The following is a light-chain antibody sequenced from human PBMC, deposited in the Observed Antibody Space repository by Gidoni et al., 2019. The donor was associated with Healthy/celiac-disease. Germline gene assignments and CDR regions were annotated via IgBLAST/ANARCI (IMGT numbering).Light chain of an antibody. CDR1: QSVSSN. V-gene: IGKV3-15*01. CDR3: QQYNNWPPLT. J-gene: IGKJ4*01. Sequence: EIVMTQSPATLSVSPRERATLSCRASQSVSSNLAWYQQKPGKAPRLLIYGASTRATGIPARFSGSGSGTEFTLTISSLQSEDFAVYYCQQYNNWPPLTFGGGTKVEIK. CDR2: GAS.